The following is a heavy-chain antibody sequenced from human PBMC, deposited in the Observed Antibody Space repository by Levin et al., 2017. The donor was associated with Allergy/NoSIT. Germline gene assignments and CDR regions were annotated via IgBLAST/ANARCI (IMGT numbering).Heavy chain of an antibody. V-gene: IGHV3-48*03. CDR2: ISSTGSTI. D-gene: IGHD3-3*01. CDR1: GFTFSSYE. Sequence: PGGSLRLSCAASGFTFSSYEMNWVRRAPGKGLEWVSYISSTGSTIYSADPVKGRFTISRDNAKNSLYLHMNSLRAEDTAVYYCARQLGNFWSGYNYFDYWGQGTLVTVSS. J-gene: IGHJ4*02. CDR3: ARQLGNFWSGYNYFDY.